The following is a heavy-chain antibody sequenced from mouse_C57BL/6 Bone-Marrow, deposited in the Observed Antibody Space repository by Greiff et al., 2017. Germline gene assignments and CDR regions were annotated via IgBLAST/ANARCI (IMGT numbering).Heavy chain of an antibody. D-gene: IGHD2-3*01. CDR3: ARQADGYWAWFAY. CDR2: FHPYNDDT. Sequence: QVQLQQSGAELVKPGASVKMSCKASGYTFTTYPIEWMKQNHGKSLELIGNFHPYNDDTQYNEKFKGKATLTVDKSSSPVYLEHSRLTAYDSAVYYCARQADGYWAWFAYWGQGTLVTVSA. V-gene: IGHV1-47*01. J-gene: IGHJ3*01. CDR1: GYTFTTYP.